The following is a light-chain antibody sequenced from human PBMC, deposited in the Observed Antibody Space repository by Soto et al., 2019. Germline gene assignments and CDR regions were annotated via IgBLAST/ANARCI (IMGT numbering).Light chain of an antibody. V-gene: IGLV2-11*01. J-gene: IGLJ1*01. CDR2: DVS. CDR1: SSDIGGYNY. Sequence: QSVLTQPPSASGSPGQSVTISCTGGSSDIGGYNYVSWYQQHPGKAPKLMIYDVSKRPSGVPDRFSGSKSGNTASLTISGLQAEDEADYYCCSYAGSYTYVFGTGTRSPS. CDR3: CSYAGSYTYV.